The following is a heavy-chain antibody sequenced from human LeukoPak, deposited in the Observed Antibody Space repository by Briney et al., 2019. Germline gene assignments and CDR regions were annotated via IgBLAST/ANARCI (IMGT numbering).Heavy chain of an antibody. CDR1: GDSVSSNSAA. D-gene: IGHD5-12*01. CDR2: TYYRSKWYN. Sequence: SQTLSLTCAISGDSVSSNSAAWSWIRQSPSGGLEWLGRTYYRSKWYNDYAVSVKSRITTTPDTSKNQFSLQLTSVNPEDTAVYYCASSLYSGYDIRFDPWGQGTLVTVSS. V-gene: IGHV6-1*01. J-gene: IGHJ5*02. CDR3: ASSLYSGYDIRFDP.